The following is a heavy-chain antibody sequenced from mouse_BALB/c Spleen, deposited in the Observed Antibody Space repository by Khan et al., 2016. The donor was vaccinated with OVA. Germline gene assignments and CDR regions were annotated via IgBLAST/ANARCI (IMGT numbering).Heavy chain of an antibody. CDR3: ASHLTGSFAY. CDR2: ISSGGDYT. V-gene: IGHV5-6*01. CDR1: GFSFSSYS. D-gene: IGHD4-1*01. Sequence: EVELVESGGDLVRPGGSLKLSCAASGFSFSSYSMSWVRQTPDKRLEWVATISSGGDYTYSPDSVKGRFTISRDNAKNTLYLHMSSLKSEDIAIYYCASHLTGSFAYWGQGTLVTVSA. J-gene: IGHJ3*01.